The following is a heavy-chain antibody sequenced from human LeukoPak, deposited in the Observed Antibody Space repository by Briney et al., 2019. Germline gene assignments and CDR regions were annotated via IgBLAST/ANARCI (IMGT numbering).Heavy chain of an antibody. CDR3: ARMYCSSTSCYHGWFDH. D-gene: IGHD2-2*01. CDR2: IYYSGST. Sequence: PSETLSLTCTVSGGSISSGGYYWGWIRQHPGTGLEWIGYIYYSGSTYYNPSLKSRVTISVDTSKNQFSLKLSSVTAADTAVYYCARMYCSSTSCYHGWFDHWGQGTLVTVSS. V-gene: IGHV4-31*03. CDR1: GGSISSGGYY. J-gene: IGHJ5*02.